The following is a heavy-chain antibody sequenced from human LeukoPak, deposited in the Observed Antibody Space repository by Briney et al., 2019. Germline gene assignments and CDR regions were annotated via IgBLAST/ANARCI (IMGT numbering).Heavy chain of an antibody. CDR1: GGSISPLY. Sequence: SETLSLTCTVSGGSISPLYWSWIRQPPGKGLEFIGYIYYSGSTNFNPSLKSRVTLSVDVSKNQISLKLNSVTAADTAVYYCARGGVAAKYYFDFWGQGTLVTVSS. D-gene: IGHD3-10*01. CDR3: ARGGVAAKYYFDF. J-gene: IGHJ4*02. CDR2: IYYSGST. V-gene: IGHV4-59*11.